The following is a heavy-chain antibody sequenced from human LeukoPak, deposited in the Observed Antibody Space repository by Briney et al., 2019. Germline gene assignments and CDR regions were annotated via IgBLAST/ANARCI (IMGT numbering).Heavy chain of an antibody. J-gene: IGHJ3*01. D-gene: IGHD1-26*01. CDR3: ARTPRVGATS. V-gene: IGHV4-39*07. CDR2: IYYSGST. CDR1: GGSISSYY. Sequence: PSETLSLTCTVSGGSISSYYWSWIRQPPGKGLEWIGSIYYSGSTYYNPSLKSRVTISVDTSKNQFSLKLSSVTAADTAVYYCARTPRVGATSWGQGTMVTVSS.